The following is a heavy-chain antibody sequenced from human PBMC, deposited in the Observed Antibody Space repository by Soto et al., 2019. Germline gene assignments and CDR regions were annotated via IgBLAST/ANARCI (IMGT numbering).Heavy chain of an antibody. Sequence: PSETLSLTCAVSGGSISSGGYSWSWIRQPPGKGLEWIGYIYHSGSTYYNPSLKSRVTISVDRSKNQFSLKLSSVTAADTAVYYCARQHYYDSSDYPPAFDSWGQGTLVTVSS. CDR2: IYHSGST. D-gene: IGHD3-22*01. CDR3: ARQHYYDSSDYPPAFDS. J-gene: IGHJ4*02. V-gene: IGHV4-30-2*01. CDR1: GGSISSGGYS.